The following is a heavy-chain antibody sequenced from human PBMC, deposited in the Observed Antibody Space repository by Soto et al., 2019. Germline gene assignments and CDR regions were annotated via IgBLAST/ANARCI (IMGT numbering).Heavy chain of an antibody. D-gene: IGHD6-13*01. CDR2: IIPILGIA. CDR1: VGTFSSYT. CDR3: ARDLMAAAGTPWYFDL. J-gene: IGHJ2*01. V-gene: IGHV1-69*08. Sequence: QVQLVQSGAEVKKPGSSVKVSCKASVGTFSSYTISWVRQAPGQGLEWMGRIIPILGIANYAQNFQGRVTITADNSTRTAYMELSSLRSEDTAVYYCARDLMAAAGTPWYFDLWGRGTLVTVSS.